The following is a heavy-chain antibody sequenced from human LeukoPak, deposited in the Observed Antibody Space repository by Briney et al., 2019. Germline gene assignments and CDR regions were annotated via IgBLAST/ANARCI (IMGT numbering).Heavy chain of an antibody. Sequence: PGGSLRLSCAVSGFTVSSNYMSWVRQPPGKGLEWVSLLYTTGSPNFPASVRGRFTLSRDNSKNPVYLQMDSLSAEDTAVYYFARDYCSSTMCHGYFDYWGQGTPVIVSS. D-gene: IGHD2-2*01. CDR3: ARDYCSSTMCHGYFDY. CDR1: GFTVSSNY. V-gene: IGHV3-53*01. CDR2: LYTTGSP. J-gene: IGHJ4*02.